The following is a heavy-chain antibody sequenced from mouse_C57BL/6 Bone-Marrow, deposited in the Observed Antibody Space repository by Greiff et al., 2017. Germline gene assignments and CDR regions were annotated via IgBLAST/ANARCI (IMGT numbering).Heavy chain of an antibody. D-gene: IGHD1-1*01. J-gene: IGHJ2*01. CDR3: TSLFITTVVFDY. CDR2: LDPENGDT. Sequence: VQLQQSGAELVRPGASVKLSCTASGFNIKDDYMHWVKQRPEQGLEWIGWLDPENGDTEYASKFKGKATITADTSSNTAYLQLSSLTSEDTAVYYCTSLFITTVVFDYWGQGTTLTVSS. CDR1: GFNIKDDY. V-gene: IGHV14-4*01.